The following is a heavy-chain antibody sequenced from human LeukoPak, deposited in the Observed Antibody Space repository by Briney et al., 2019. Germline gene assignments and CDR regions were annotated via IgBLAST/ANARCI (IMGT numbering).Heavy chain of an antibody. J-gene: IGHJ5*02. CDR1: GGSISSYY. D-gene: IGHD2-8*01. CDR2: IYYSGST. CDR3: ARAFRMYALHNWFDP. V-gene: IGHV4-59*01. Sequence: SSETLSLTCTVSGGSISSYYWSWIRQPPGKGLEWIGYIYYSGSTNYNPSLRSRVTISVDTSKNQFALKLSSVTAADTAVYYCARAFRMYALHNWFDPWGQGTLATVSS.